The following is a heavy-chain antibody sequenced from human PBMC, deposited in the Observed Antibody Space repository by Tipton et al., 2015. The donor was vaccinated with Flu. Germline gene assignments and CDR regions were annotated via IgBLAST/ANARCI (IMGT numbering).Heavy chain of an antibody. J-gene: IGHJ6*02. CDR3: AGGWSGHGVPSYSGVDV. V-gene: IGHV1-69*01. CDR2: IIPIFGTA. Sequence: QLVQSGAEVKKPGSSVKVSCKASGGTFSSYAISWVRHAPGQGLEWMGGIIPIFGTANYAQKFQGRVTITAGASTSTAYMELSSLRSEGAAVYYCAGGWSGHGVPSYSGVDVWGQGTPVTVSS. CDR1: GGTFSSYA. D-gene: IGHD3-3*01.